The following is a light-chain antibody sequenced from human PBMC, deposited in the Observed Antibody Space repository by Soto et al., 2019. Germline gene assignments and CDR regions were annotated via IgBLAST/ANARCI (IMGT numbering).Light chain of an antibody. CDR1: QSVLYSSNNKNY. J-gene: IGKJ3*01. CDR2: WAS. CDR3: QQYYSTPLT. Sequence: DIVMTQSPDSLAVSLGERATINCKSSQSVLYSSNNKNYLAWYQQKVGQPPKLLIYWASTRESGVPDRFSGSGSGTDFTLTISSLQAEDVAVYYCQQYYSTPLTFGPGTKVDI. V-gene: IGKV4-1*01.